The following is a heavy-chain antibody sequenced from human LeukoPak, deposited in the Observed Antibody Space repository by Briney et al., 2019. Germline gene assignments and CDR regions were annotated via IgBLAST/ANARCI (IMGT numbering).Heavy chain of an antibody. V-gene: IGHV1-2*02. Sequence: ASVKVSCKASGYTFTGDYMHWVRQAPGQGLEWMGWINPNSGGTNYAQKFQGRVTMTRDTSISTAYMELSRLRSDDTAVYYCARDSNYYYYMDVWGKGTTVTVSS. J-gene: IGHJ6*03. CDR1: GYTFTGDY. CDR3: ARDSNYYYYMDV. CDR2: INPNSGGT.